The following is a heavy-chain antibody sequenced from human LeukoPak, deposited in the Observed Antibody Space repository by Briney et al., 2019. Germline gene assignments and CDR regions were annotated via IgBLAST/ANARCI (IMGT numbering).Heavy chain of an antibody. V-gene: IGHV3-15*01. Sequence: GGSLRLSCAASGFSFKDAWMSWVRQAPGKGLEWVGRIKSKTDGVTTDYAAPVKGRFTISRDGSKNTLYLQVNSLKTEDTALYYCTRIRGYSAYDFNYWGQGTLVTVSS. J-gene: IGHJ4*02. CDR2: IKSKTDGVTT. D-gene: IGHD5-12*01. CDR3: TRIRGYSAYDFNY. CDR1: GFSFKDAW.